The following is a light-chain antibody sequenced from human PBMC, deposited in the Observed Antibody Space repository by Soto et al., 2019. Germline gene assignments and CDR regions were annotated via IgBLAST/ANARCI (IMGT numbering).Light chain of an antibody. CDR3: GSYTSTSAPWV. V-gene: IGLV2-14*03. J-gene: IGLJ3*02. CDR1: NSDVGGYNY. Sequence: QSALTQPASVSGSPGQSITISCTGTNSDVGGYNYVSWYQQHPGKAPKLMIYDVSDRPSGVSNRFSGSKSGTTASLTISGLQAEDEADYYCGSYTSTSAPWVFGGGTKVTVL. CDR2: DVS.